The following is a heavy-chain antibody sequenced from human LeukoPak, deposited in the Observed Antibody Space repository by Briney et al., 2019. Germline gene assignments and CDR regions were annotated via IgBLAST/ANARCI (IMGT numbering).Heavy chain of an antibody. V-gene: IGHV4-59*08. CDR2: IYYSGST. Sequence: PSETLSLTCTVSGGSISSHYWSWIRQPPGKGLEWIGYIYYSGSTNYNPSLKSRGTILVDTSKNQFSLKLSSVTAADTAVYYCARHLGDYYDSSGYRVDAFDIWGQGTMVTVSS. CDR1: GGSISSHY. J-gene: IGHJ3*02. D-gene: IGHD3-22*01. CDR3: ARHLGDYYDSSGYRVDAFDI.